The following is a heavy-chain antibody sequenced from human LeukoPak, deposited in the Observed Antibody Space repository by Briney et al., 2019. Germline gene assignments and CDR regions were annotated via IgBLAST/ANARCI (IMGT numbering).Heavy chain of an antibody. J-gene: IGHJ3*02. Sequence: PGGSLRLSRAASGFTVSSNYMSWVRQAPGKGLEWVSVIYSGGSTYYADSVKGRFTISRDNSKNTLYLQMNSLRAEDTAVYYCARTRASGRRFLSFDIWGQGTMVTVSS. D-gene: IGHD3-3*01. CDR2: IYSGGST. CDR1: GFTVSSNY. V-gene: IGHV3-53*01. CDR3: ARTRASGRRFLSFDI.